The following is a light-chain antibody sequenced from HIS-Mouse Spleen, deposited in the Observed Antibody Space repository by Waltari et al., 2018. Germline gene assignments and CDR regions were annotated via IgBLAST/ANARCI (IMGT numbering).Light chain of an antibody. CDR1: SSDVGGYNY. J-gene: IGLJ3*02. CDR2: EVS. CDR3: SSYTSSSTWV. V-gene: IGLV2-14*01. Sequence: QSALTQPASVSGSPGQSITISCTGTSSDVGGYNYVSWYQQHPGKAPKLMIYEVSNRPSGVSNPFSGSDSGNTASLTISGLQAEDEADYYCSSYTSSSTWVFGGGTKLTVL.